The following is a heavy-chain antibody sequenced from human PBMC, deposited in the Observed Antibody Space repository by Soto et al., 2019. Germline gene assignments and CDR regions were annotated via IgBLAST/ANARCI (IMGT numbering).Heavy chain of an antibody. V-gene: IGHV3-23*01. CDR1: GFTFSSYA. Sequence: VGSLRLSCAASGFTFSSYAMSWVRQAPGKGLKWISSISGSGTSTYYADSVKGRFTISRDNSKNTMYLQMNSLRAEDTALYFCAKENTPDYGDYVDYWGQGTLVTVSS. CDR2: ISGSGTST. J-gene: IGHJ4*02. D-gene: IGHD4-17*01. CDR3: AKENTPDYGDYVDY.